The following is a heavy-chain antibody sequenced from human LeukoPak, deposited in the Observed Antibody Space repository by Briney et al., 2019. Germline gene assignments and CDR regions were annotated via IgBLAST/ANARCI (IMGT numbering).Heavy chain of an antibody. Sequence: PGRSLRLSCAASGFTFSSYAMHWVRQAPGKGLEWVAVISYDGSNKYYADSVKGRFTISRDNSKNTLYLQMNSLRAEDTAVYYCARDLGPTYCILDYWGQGTLVTVSS. V-gene: IGHV3-30-3*01. D-gene: IGHD3-16*01. J-gene: IGHJ4*02. CDR1: GFTFSSYA. CDR3: ARDLGPTYCILDY. CDR2: ISYDGSNK.